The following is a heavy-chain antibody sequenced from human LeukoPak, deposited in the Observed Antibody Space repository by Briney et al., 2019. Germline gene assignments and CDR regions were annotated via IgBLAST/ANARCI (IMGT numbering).Heavy chain of an antibody. Sequence: PSETLSLTCTVSGGSISGYYWSWIRQPPGKRLEWIGNIYYGGTVNYSPSLKSRVTILVDTSNNQFSLNLNSVTAADTAVYYCARGWDTGYGYYGMNVWGQGTTVTVSS. D-gene: IGHD5-18*01. CDR1: GGSISGYY. V-gene: IGHV4-59*01. CDR2: IYYGGTV. J-gene: IGHJ6*02. CDR3: ARGWDTGYGYYGMNV.